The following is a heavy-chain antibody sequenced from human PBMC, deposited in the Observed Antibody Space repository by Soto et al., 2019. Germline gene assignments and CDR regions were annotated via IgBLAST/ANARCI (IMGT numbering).Heavy chain of an antibody. Sequence: GGSLRLSCAASGFTFSSYWMSWVRQAPGKGLEWVANIKQDGSEKYYVDSVKGRVTISRDNAKNSLYLQMNSLRAEDTAVYYCAREGCSSTSCYGWFDPWGQGTLVTVSS. CDR2: IKQDGSEK. V-gene: IGHV3-7*01. CDR3: AREGCSSTSCYGWFDP. J-gene: IGHJ5*02. CDR1: GFTFSSYW. D-gene: IGHD2-2*01.